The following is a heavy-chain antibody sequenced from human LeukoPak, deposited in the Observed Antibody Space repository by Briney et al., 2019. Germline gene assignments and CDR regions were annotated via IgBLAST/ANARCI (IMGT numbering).Heavy chain of an antibody. D-gene: IGHD6-13*01. Sequence: GASVTVSCKASGDTFTIHGISWVRQAPGQGLEWMAWINNYNGITNYAQNFKGRVTVTTDTSTSTAYMDLMSQRSDGTAVYYCARDASTWSQEISYYYTMDVWGQGTTVTVSS. V-gene: IGHV1-18*01. J-gene: IGHJ6*02. CDR1: GDTFTIHG. CDR2: INNYNGIT. CDR3: ARDASTWSQEISYYYTMDV.